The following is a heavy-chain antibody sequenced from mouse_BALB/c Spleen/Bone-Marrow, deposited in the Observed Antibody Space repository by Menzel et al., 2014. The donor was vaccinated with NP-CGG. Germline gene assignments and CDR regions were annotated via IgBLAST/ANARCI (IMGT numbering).Heavy chain of an antibody. CDR1: GYTLTSYW. CDR3: ARGYPSDY. Sequence: VKLVESGAELARPGASVKLSCKASGYTLTSYWMQWVKQRPGQGLEWIGAIYPGDGDTRYTQKFKGKATLTADKSSSTAYMQLSSLASEDSAVYYCARGYPSDYWGQGTTLTVSS. D-gene: IGHD3-2*02. J-gene: IGHJ2*01. V-gene: IGHV1-87*01. CDR2: IYPGDGDT.